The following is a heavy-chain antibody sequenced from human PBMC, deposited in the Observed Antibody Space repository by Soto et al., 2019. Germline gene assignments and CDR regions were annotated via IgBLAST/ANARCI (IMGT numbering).Heavy chain of an antibody. CDR3: ARDPKTSGGQHWAFNYFDS. D-gene: IGHD7-27*01. Sequence: GGSLRLSCAASGFRFSISPMHWVRQAPGKGPEWVALISYDGTNKFYADSVKGRFTISRDNSKSTLYLQVDSLRPEGAAVYYCARDPKTSGGQHWAFNYFDSWGQGTLVTVSS. J-gene: IGHJ4*02. V-gene: IGHV3-30-3*01. CDR2: ISYDGTNK. CDR1: GFRFSISP.